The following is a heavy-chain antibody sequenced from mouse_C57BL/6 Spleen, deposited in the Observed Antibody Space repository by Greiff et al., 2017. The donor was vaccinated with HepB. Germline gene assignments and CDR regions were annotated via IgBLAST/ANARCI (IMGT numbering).Heavy chain of an antibody. CDR1: GFTFSSYA. J-gene: IGHJ3*01. D-gene: IGHD1-1*01. Sequence: EVQRVESGGGLVKPGGSLKLSCAASGFTFSSYAMSWVRQTPEKRLEWVATISDGGSYTYYPDNVKGRFTISRDNAKNNLYLQMSHLKSEDTAMYYCAREPSYYGSSYIAYWGQGTLVTVSA. CDR3: AREPSYYGSSYIAY. V-gene: IGHV5-4*01. CDR2: ISDGGSYT.